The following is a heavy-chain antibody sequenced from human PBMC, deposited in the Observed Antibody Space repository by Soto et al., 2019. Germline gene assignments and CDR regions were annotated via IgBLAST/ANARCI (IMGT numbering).Heavy chain of an antibody. J-gene: IGHJ6*02. CDR2: IYYSGST. CDR3: ARENYYDSSGYYYYYYGMDV. Sequence: PSETLSLTCTVSGGSISSSSYYWGWFRQPPGKGLEWIGSIYYSGSTYYNPSLKSRVTISVDTSKNQFSLKLSSVTAADTAVYYCARENYYDSSGYYYYYYGMDVWGQGTTVTVSS. CDR1: GGSISSSSYY. D-gene: IGHD3-22*01. V-gene: IGHV4-39*02.